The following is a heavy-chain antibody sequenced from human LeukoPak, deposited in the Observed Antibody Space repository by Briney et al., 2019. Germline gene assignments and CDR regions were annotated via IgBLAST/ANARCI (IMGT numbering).Heavy chain of an antibody. D-gene: IGHD3-10*01. Sequence: GGSLRLSCAASGFTFSSYSMNWVRQAPGKGLEWVSAISGSGGSTYYADSVKGRFTISRDNSKNTLYLQMNSLRAEDTAVYYCAKDLRGYYFDYWGQGTLVTVSS. J-gene: IGHJ4*02. CDR2: ISGSGGST. CDR1: GFTFSSYS. V-gene: IGHV3-23*01. CDR3: AKDLRGYYFDY.